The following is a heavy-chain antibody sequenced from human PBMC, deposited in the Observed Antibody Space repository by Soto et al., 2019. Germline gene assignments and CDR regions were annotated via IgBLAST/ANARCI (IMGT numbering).Heavy chain of an antibody. CDR3: ARWTTMTCQFDY. Sequence: SETLSLTCAVSGGSISSGGYSWSWIRQPPGKGLEWIGYIYHSGSTYYNPSLKSRVTISVDRSKNQFSLKLSSVTAADTAVYYCARWTTMTCQFDYWGQGTMVTVSS. J-gene: IGHJ4*02. CDR1: GGSISSGGYS. V-gene: IGHV4-30-2*01. CDR2: IYHSGST. D-gene: IGHD3-22*01.